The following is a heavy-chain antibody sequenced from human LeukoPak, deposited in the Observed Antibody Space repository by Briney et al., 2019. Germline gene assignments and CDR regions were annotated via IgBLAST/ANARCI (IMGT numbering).Heavy chain of an antibody. CDR1: GYTFTQFA. CDR3: ARASVAGNDY. CDR2: IIPIFGTA. J-gene: IGHJ4*02. V-gene: IGHV1-69*13. Sequence: SVKVSCKTSGYTFTQFAINWMRQAPGQGLEWMGGIIPIFGTANYAQKFQGRVTITADESTSTAYMELSSLRSEDTAVYYCARASVAGNDYWGQGTLVTVSS. D-gene: IGHD6-19*01.